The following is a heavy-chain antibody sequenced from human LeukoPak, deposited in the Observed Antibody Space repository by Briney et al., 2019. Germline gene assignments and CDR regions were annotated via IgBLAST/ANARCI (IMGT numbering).Heavy chain of an antibody. CDR2: INHSGST. CDR1: GGSFSGYY. Sequence: SETLSLTCAVYGGSFSGYYWSWIRQPPGKGLEWIREINHSGSTNYNPSLKSRVTISVDTSKNQFSLKLSSVTAADTAVYYCARGHSNGGPYYYDSSGYYYGYWGQGTLVTVSS. V-gene: IGHV4-34*01. CDR3: ARGHSNGGPYYYDSSGYYYGY. D-gene: IGHD3-22*01. J-gene: IGHJ4*02.